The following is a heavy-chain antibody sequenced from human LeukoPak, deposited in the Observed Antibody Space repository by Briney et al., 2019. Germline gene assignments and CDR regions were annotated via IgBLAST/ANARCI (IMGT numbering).Heavy chain of an antibody. CDR2: IYPGDSDT. V-gene: IGHV5-51*01. CDR3: AKLLSDILTGYYDRGVFDI. J-gene: IGHJ3*02. CDR1: GYTFTSYW. Sequence: GESLKISCKGSGYTFTSYWIGWVRQMPGKGLEWMGIIYPGDSDTTYSPSFQGQVTISVDKSISTAYLQWSSLKASDSAMYYCAKLLSDILTGYYDRGVFDIWGQGTMVTVSS. D-gene: IGHD3-9*01.